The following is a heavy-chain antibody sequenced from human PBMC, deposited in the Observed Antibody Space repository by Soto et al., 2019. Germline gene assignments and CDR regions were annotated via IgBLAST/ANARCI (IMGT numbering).Heavy chain of an antibody. CDR3: ARRVRGVLDY. Sequence: GESLKISCKGSGDTFTTNWIAWVRQMPGKGLEWIGSIYPEDSDTRYSPSFHGQVSVSADKSIDTAYLQWSSLKASDTAMYYCARRVRGVLDYWGQGTLVTVSS. J-gene: IGHJ4*02. CDR1: GDTFTTNW. V-gene: IGHV5-51*01. CDR2: IYPEDSDT. D-gene: IGHD3-10*01.